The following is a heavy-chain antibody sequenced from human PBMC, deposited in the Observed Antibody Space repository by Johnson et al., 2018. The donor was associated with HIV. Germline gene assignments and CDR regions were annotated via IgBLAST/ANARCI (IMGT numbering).Heavy chain of an antibody. D-gene: IGHD6-13*01. V-gene: IGHV3-9*01. Sequence: VQLVESGGGLVQPGRSLRLSCAASGFTFDDYAMHWVRQAPGKGLEWVSGISWKSGSIGYADYVKGRFTISRDNAKNSLYLQMNSRRAEDTALYYCAKDGYSGSWYPYAVDIWGQGTMVTVSS. J-gene: IGHJ3*02. CDR2: ISWKSGSI. CDR1: GFTFDDYA. CDR3: AKDGYSGSWYPYAVDI.